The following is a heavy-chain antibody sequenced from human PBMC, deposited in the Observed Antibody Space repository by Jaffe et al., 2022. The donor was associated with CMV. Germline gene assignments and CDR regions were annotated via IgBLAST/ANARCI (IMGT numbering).Heavy chain of an antibody. CDR3: ARDPFFEGDGYNSDLGWFDP. D-gene: IGHD5-12*01. CDR2: IWYDGSNK. J-gene: IGHJ5*02. V-gene: IGHV3-33*08. Sequence: QVQLVESGGGVVQPGRSLRLSCAASGFTFSSYGMHWVRQAPGKGLEWVAVIWYDGSNKYYADSVKGRFTISRDNSKNTLYLQMNSLRAEDTAVYYCARDPFFEGDGYNSDLGWFDPWGQGTLVTVSS. CDR1: GFTFSSYG.